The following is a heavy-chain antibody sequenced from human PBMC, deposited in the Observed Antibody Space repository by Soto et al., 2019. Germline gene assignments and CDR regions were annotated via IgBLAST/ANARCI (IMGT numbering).Heavy chain of an antibody. D-gene: IGHD3-22*01. CDR2: IYYSGST. CDR1: GGSISSYY. J-gene: IGHJ2*01. Sequence: QVQLQESGPGLVKPSETLSLTCTVSGGSISSYYWSWIRQPPGKGREGIGYIYYSGSTNYNPSLKSRVTISVDTSKNQFSLKLSSVTAADTAVYYCARHYYDSSGYYFAHWYFDLWGRGTLVTVSS. V-gene: IGHV4-59*01. CDR3: ARHYYDSSGYYFAHWYFDL.